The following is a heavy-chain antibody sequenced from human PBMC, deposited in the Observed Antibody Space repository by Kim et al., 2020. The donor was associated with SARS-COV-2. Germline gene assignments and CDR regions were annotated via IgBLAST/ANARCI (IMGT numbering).Heavy chain of an antibody. Sequence: GGSLRLSCAASGFRFNIYQMSWVRQAPGKGLEWVASIKAGGSETSYEDSVNGRFTISRDDAKNSLYLQMKGLRADDTAAYYCARDSSWNHPVDFFHLDY. CDR2: IKAGGSET. CDR3: ARDSSWNHPVDFFHLDY. CDR1: GFRFNIYQ. J-gene: IGHJ4*01. D-gene: IGHD1-1*01. V-gene: IGHV3-7*01.